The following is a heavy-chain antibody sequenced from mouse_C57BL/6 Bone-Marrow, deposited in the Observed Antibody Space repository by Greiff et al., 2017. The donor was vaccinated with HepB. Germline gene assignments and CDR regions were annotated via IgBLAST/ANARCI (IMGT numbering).Heavy chain of an antibody. J-gene: IGHJ2*01. V-gene: IGHV1-81*01. CDR3: ARSDYYGSSYVYYFDY. D-gene: IGHD1-1*01. Sequence: VQRVESGAELARPGASVKLSCKASGYTFTSYGISWVKQRTGQGLEWIGEIYPRSGNTYYNEKFKGKATLTADKSSSTAYMELRSLTSEDSAVYFCARSDYYGSSYVYYFDYWGQGTTLTVSS. CDR1: GYTFTSYG. CDR2: IYPRSGNT.